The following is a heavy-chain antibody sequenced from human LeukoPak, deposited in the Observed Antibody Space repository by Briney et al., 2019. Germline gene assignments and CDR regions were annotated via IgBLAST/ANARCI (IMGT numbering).Heavy chain of an antibody. CDR3: TTDLTVVVPAAMGGGSWFDP. J-gene: IGHJ5*02. Sequence: KPGGSLRLSCAASGFTFSNAWMSWVRQTPGKGLEWVGRIKSKTDGGTTDYAAPVKGRFTISRDDSKNTLYLQMNSLKTEDTAVYYCTTDLTVVVPAAMGGGSWFDPWGQGTLVTVSS. V-gene: IGHV3-15*01. D-gene: IGHD2-2*01. CDR1: GFTFSNAW. CDR2: IKSKTDGGTT.